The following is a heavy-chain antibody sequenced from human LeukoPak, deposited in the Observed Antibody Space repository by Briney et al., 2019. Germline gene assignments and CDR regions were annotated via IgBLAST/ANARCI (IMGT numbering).Heavy chain of an antibody. Sequence: SETLSLTCTVSGGSIRYYYWSWIRQPPGKGLEWIWYIYYSGSANYNPSLRSVATISVDTSKDQFVLKVTSVTAADTAVYYCARGGGWTGARKDFDYWGQGTLVTVSS. J-gene: IGHJ4*02. D-gene: IGHD3/OR15-3a*01. CDR2: IYYSGSA. CDR3: ARGGGWTGARKDFDY. V-gene: IGHV4-59*01. CDR1: GGSIRYYY.